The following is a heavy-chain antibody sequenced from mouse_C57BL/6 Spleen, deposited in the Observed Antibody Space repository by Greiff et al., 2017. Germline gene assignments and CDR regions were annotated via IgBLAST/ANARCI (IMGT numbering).Heavy chain of an antibody. CDR3: ARVYGNPYYAMDY. V-gene: IGHV3-6*01. D-gene: IGHD2-10*02. CDR1: GYSITSGYY. CDR2: ISYDGSN. J-gene: IGHJ4*01. Sequence: DVQLQESGPGLVKPSQSLSLTCSVTGYSITSGYYWNWIRQFPGNKLEWMGYISYDGSNNYNPSLKNRISITRDTSKNQFFLKLNSVTTEDTATYYCARVYGNPYYAMDYWGQGTSVTVSS.